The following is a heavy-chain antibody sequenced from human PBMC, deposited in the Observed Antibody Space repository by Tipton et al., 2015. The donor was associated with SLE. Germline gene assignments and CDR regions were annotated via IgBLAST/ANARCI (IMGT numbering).Heavy chain of an antibody. CDR1: GDSMISTHW. Sequence: GLVKPSGTLSLTCDVSGDSMISTHWWSWVRQAPGKGLEWIGEIYHTGSTNYSPSLKSRVVISVDKSKKKFSLRLSSVTAADTAVYYCARRRSETGLFSKRGWFDPWGQGTPVTVSS. V-gene: IGHV4-4*02. CDR2: IYHTGST. D-gene: IGHD1-14*01. CDR3: ARRRSETGLFSKRGWFDP. J-gene: IGHJ5*02.